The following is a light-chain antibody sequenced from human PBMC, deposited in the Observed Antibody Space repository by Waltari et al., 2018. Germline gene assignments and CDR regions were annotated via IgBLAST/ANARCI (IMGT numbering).Light chain of an antibody. J-gene: IGLJ2*01. V-gene: IGLV3-25*03. Sequence: SYELTQPPSVSVSPGQTARITCSGDALPKQYAYWYQQKPGQAPVLVIYKDSERPSGIPERFSGSSGTTVTLTISGVQAEDEADYYCQSADSSGTYVVFGGGTKLTVL. CDR3: QSADSSGTYVV. CDR1: ALPKQY. CDR2: KDS.